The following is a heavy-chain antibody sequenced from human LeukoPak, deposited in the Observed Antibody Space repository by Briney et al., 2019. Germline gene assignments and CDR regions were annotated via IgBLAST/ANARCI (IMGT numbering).Heavy chain of an antibody. D-gene: IGHD6-19*01. CDR1: GFTFSSYG. CDR3: ARGMSRYSSGWFDP. Sequence: PGGSLRLSCAASGFTFSSYGMHWVRQAPGKGLEWVAVIWYDGSNKYYADSVKGRFTISRDNSKNTLYLQMNSLRAEDTAVYYCARGMSRYSSGWFDPWGQGTLVTVSS. CDR2: IWYDGSNK. J-gene: IGHJ5*02. V-gene: IGHV3-33*01.